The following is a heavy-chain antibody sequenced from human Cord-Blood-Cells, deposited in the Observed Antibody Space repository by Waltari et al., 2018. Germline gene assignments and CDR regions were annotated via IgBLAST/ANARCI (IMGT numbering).Heavy chain of an antibody. CDR3: ARSPGSWYYFDY. J-gene: IGHJ4*01. CDR2: INHSGSA. CDR1: GGSFSGYY. Sequence: QVQLQQWAAGPLKPSETLSLTCAVYGGSFSGYYWSWIRQPPGKGLEWIGEINHSGSANYHPSLKGRGTISVDTSKNQFSLKLSSETAADTAGYYCARSPGSWYYFDYWGHGTLVTVSS. V-gene: IGHV4-34*01. D-gene: IGHD6-13*01.